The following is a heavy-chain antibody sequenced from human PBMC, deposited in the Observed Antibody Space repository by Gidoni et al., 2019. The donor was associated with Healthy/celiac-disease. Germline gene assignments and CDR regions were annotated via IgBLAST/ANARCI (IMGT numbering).Heavy chain of an antibody. J-gene: IGHJ4*02. CDR2: IYYSGST. CDR1: GGSISSGDYY. V-gene: IGHV4-30-4*01. D-gene: IGHD3-10*01. Sequence: QVQLQESGPALVKPSQTLSLTCTVSGGSISSGDYYWSWIRQPPGKGLEWIGYIYYSGSTYYNPSLKSRVTISVDTSKNQFSLKLSSVTAADTAVYYCARAGNVLLWFGELDYWGQGTLVTVSS. CDR3: ARAGNVLLWFGELDY.